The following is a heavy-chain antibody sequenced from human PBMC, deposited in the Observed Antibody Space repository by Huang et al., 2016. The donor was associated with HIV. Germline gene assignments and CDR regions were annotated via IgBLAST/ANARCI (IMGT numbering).Heavy chain of an antibody. CDR2: IIPSSTTT. D-gene: IGHD4-17*01. CDR1: AYSFSSYY. J-gene: IGHJ4*02. CDR3: ATTVTARSSIDF. Sequence: QVQLVQSGAEVKKPGDSVKVSCKAPAYSFSSYYIHWVRQAPGQGLEWIGLIIPSSTTTKYTHKLQDIVTMTRDTSASTVYMELSSLRSNDTAIYYCATTVTARSSIDFWGQGTLLTVSS. V-gene: IGHV1-46*04.